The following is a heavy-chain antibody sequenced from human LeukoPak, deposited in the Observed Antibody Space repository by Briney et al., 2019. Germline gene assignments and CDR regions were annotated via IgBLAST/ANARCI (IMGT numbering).Heavy chain of an antibody. CDR2: IYTSGST. CDR1: GGSISSGSYY. Sequence: SETLSLTCTVSGGSISSGSYYWSWIRQPAGKGLEWIGRIYTSGSTNYNPSLKSRVTMSVDTSKNQFSLKLSSVTAADTAVYYCARERYCSSTSCPYDAFDIWGQGTMVTVSS. D-gene: IGHD2-2*01. CDR3: ARERYCSSTSCPYDAFDI. V-gene: IGHV4-61*02. J-gene: IGHJ3*02.